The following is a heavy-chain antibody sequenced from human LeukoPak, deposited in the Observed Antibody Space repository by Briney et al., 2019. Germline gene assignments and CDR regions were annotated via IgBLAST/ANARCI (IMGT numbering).Heavy chain of an antibody. J-gene: IGHJ4*02. CDR3: AKAGIVATRVIVYYFDY. CDR1: GSTFSSYA. CDR2: ISGSGGST. Sequence: GGSLRLSCAASGSTFSSYAMSWVRQAPGKGLEWVSAISGSGGSTYYADSVKGRFTISRDNSKNTLYLQMNSLRAEDTAVYYCAKAGIVATRVIVYYFDYWGQGTLVTVSS. V-gene: IGHV3-23*01. D-gene: IGHD5-12*01.